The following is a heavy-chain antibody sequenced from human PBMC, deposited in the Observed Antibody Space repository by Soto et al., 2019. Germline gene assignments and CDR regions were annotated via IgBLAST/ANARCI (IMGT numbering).Heavy chain of an antibody. D-gene: IGHD2-2*02. J-gene: IGHJ3*02. CDR1: GGSVSSGSYY. CDR2: IYYSGST. Sequence: QVQLQESGPGLVKPSETLSLTCTVSGGSVSSGSYYWSWIRQPPGKGLEWIGYIYYSGSTNYNPSLTSRPTISVDTSKNQFSLKLSSVTAADTAVYYCARSHLGYCISTSCYTDAFDIWGQGTMVTVSS. V-gene: IGHV4-61*01. CDR3: ARSHLGYCISTSCYTDAFDI.